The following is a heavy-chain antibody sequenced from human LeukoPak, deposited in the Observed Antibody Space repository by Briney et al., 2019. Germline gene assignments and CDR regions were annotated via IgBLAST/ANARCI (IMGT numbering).Heavy chain of an antibody. J-gene: IGHJ4*02. Sequence: PGGPLTLSCAASGFTFSTYAMSWVRPAPGKGLDWVSTVGDGGRDTHYADSVKGRFTISRDDSKNTLYLQMNNLRADDPAVDYWAKALCGDYGRFHYWGQGPLVTVSS. CDR1: GFTFSTYA. CDR3: AKALCGDYGRFHY. CDR2: VGDGGRDT. D-gene: IGHD4-17*01. V-gene: IGHV3-23*01.